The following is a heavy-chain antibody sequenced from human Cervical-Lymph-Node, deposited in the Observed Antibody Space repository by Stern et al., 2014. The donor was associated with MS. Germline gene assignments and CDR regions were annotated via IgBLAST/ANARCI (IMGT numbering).Heavy chain of an antibody. D-gene: IGHD6-19*01. V-gene: IGHV3-30-3*02. CDR2: ISYDGSNQ. CDR3: AKPAVARYFDY. Sequence: VQLVESGGGVVQPGRSLRLSCAASGFTFGSHAMHWVRQAPGKGLDWVAVISYDGSNQHYADSVKGRFTISRDNSNNTLYLQMNSLRAEDTAVYYCAKPAVARYFDYCGQGTQVTVSS. J-gene: IGHJ4*02. CDR1: GFTFGSHA.